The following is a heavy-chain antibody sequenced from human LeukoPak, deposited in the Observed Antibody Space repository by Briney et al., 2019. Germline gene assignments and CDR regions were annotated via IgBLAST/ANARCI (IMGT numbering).Heavy chain of an antibody. V-gene: IGHV1-24*01. J-gene: IGHJ4*02. CDR2: FDPEDGET. D-gene: IGHD3-22*01. Sequence: ASVKVSCKVSGYTLAELSMHWVRQAPGKGLEWMGGFDPEDGETIYAQKFQGRVTMTEDTSTDTAYMELSSLRSEDTAVYSCATDYYDSSGYYWRGRDFLDWGQGTLVTVSS. CDR1: GYTLAELS. CDR3: ATDYYDSSGYYWRGRDFLD.